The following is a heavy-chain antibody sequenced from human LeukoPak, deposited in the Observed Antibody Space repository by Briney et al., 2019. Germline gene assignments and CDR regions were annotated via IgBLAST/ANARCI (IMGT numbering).Heavy chain of an antibody. CDR2: IKSKTDGGTT. V-gene: IGHV3-15*01. D-gene: IGHD3-3*01. Sequence: GGSLRLSCAASGFTFSNAWMSWVRQAPGKGLEWVGRIKSKTDGGTTDYAAPVKGRFTISRDDSKNTLYLQMNSLKTEDTAVYYCTTLNHPRITIFGVAPDYYMDVWGKGTTVTVSS. J-gene: IGHJ6*03. CDR1: GFTFSNAW. CDR3: TTLNHPRITIFGVAPDYYMDV.